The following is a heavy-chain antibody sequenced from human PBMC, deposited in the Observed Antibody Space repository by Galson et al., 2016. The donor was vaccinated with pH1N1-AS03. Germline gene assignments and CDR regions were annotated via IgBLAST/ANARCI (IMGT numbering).Heavy chain of an antibody. CDR3: ARRTMVHYFDY. V-gene: IGHV1-18*01. Sequence: SVKVSCKASGYVFGSYRISWVRQAPGQGLEWMGWISVYNGNTNHEHNLQGRVTMSTDTSTNTAYMELRSLTSDDTAVYYCARRTMVHYFDYWGQGTLVTASS. D-gene: IGHD3-10*01. CDR2: ISVYNGNT. CDR1: GYVFGSYR. J-gene: IGHJ4*02.